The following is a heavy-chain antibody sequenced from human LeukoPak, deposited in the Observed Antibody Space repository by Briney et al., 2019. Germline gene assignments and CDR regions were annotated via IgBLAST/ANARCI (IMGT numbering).Heavy chain of an antibody. CDR2: IYSSGST. D-gene: IGHD3-10*01. CDR1: GFSVSNSY. J-gene: IGHJ3*02. CDR3: ARSKHNSGSYFWAFDI. V-gene: IGHV3-66*01. Sequence: QTGGSLRPSCAASGFSVSNSYVTWIRQAPGKGLEWVSVIYSSGSTYYADSVKGRFTISRDNSKNTVYLQMNSLRAEDTAVYYCARSKHNSGSYFWAFDIWGQGTMVTVSS.